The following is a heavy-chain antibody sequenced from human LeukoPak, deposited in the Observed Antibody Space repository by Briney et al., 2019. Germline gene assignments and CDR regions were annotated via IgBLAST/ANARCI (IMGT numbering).Heavy chain of an antibody. V-gene: IGHV3-30*18. CDR3: AKDRYYYGSGSYFDY. J-gene: IGHJ4*02. Sequence: GGSLRLSCAASGFTFSSYGLHWVRQAPGKGLEGVAVISYDGSNKYYADSVKGRFTISRDNSKNTLYLQMNSLRAEDTAVYYCAKDRYYYGSGSYFDYWGQGTLVTVSS. D-gene: IGHD3-10*01. CDR2: ISYDGSNK. CDR1: GFTFSSYG.